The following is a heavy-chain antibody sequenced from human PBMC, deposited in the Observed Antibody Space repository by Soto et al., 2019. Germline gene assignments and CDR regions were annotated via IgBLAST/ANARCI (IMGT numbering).Heavy chain of an antibody. V-gene: IGHV6-1*01. CDR3: AKDMGSSRGIAVAGLLYDY. CDR1: GDSVSSSSVT. CDR2: TYYRSKWYN. D-gene: IGHD6-19*01. Sequence: PSQTLSLTCAISGDSVSSSSVTWNWTRQSPSRGLEWLGRTYYRSKWYNDYAESVKSRITINPDTSKNQFSLHLNSVTPEDTAVYYCAKDMGSSRGIAVAGLLYDYWGQGTLVTVSS. J-gene: IGHJ4*02.